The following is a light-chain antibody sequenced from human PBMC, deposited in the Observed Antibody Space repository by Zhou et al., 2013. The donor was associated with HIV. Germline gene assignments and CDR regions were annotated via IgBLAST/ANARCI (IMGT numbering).Light chain of an antibody. CDR1: ESISNY. J-gene: IGKJ2*04. CDR3: QQSYTTPRS. Sequence: DIQVTQSPSSLSASVGDRVTITCRASESISNYLNWYQQRSGEPPKLLIYSASSLQSGVSSRFTGSGFGTDFALTINSLQSEDFATYYCQQSYTTPRSFGQGTKLEIK. V-gene: IGKV1-39*01. CDR2: SAS.